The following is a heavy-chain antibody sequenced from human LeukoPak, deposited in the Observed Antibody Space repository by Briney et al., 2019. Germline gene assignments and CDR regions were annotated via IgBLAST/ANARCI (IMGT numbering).Heavy chain of an antibody. D-gene: IGHD3-10*01. Sequence: GGSLRLSCAASGFTVSSNYMSWVRQAPGKGLEWVSVIYSGGSTYYADSVKGRFTISRDNSKNTLYLQMNSLRAEDTAVYYCAREVAPGVFDYWGQGTLVTVSS. CDR3: AREVAPGVFDY. V-gene: IGHV3-53*01. CDR1: GFTVSSNY. J-gene: IGHJ4*02. CDR2: IYSGGST.